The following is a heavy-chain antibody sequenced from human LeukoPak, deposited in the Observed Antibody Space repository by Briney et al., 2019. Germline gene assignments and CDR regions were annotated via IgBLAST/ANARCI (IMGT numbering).Heavy chain of an antibody. D-gene: IGHD3-22*01. CDR2: IYYSGST. V-gene: IGHV4-59*12. CDR3: ARFHYYDSSGYPD. Sequence: SETLSLTCTVSGGSIRNYYWSWIRQPPGKGLEWIGYIYYSGSTNYNPSLKSRVTISVDTSKNQFSLKLSSVTAADTAVYYCARFHYYDSSGYPDWGQGTLVTVSS. CDR1: GGSIRNYY. J-gene: IGHJ4*02.